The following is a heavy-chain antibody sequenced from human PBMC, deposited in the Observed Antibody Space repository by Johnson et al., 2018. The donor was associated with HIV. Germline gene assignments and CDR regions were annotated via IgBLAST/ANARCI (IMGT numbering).Heavy chain of an antibody. J-gene: IGHJ3*02. CDR1: GFTFDDHG. V-gene: IGHV3-20*04. Sequence: VQLVESGGGVVRPGGSLRLSCAASGFTFDDHGMSWVRQGSGKGLEWVSGINWNGGSTGYAESVKGRFTISRDNAKTSLFLEMNSLRAEDTAFYYCARATIYSDFSGYLTRTRAFDMWGQGTMVTVSS. CDR2: INWNGGST. CDR3: ARATIYSDFSGYLTRTRAFDM. D-gene: IGHD3-22*01.